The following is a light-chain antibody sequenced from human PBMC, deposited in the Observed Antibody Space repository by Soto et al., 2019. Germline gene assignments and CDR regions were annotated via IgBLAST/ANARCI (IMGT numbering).Light chain of an antibody. V-gene: IGLV2-14*01. J-gene: IGLJ1*01. CDR2: EVS. CDR1: SSDVGSYNY. CDR3: SSYTSSSTPFL. Sequence: QSVLTQPASVSGSPGQSITISCTGTSSDVGSYNYVSWYQQHPGKAPKLMIYEVSNRPSGVSNRFSGSKSGNTASLTISGLQAEDEADYYCSSYTSSSTPFLFGSGSKVTVL.